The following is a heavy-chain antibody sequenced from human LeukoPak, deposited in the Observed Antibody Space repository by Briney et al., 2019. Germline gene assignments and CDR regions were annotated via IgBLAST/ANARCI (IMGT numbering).Heavy chain of an antibody. J-gene: IGHJ4*02. CDR1: GFTLRDYF. Sequence: PGGSLRLSCAVSGFTLRDYFMSWIRQAPGKGLEWVSYISSRGSPIYYADSVKGRFTISRDNAKNSLYLQMYGLRAEDTAGHYCARDLVNYASPFDYWGQGTLVTVSS. CDR2: ISSRGSPI. D-gene: IGHD2-2*01. V-gene: IGHV3-11*01. CDR3: ARDLVNYASPFDY.